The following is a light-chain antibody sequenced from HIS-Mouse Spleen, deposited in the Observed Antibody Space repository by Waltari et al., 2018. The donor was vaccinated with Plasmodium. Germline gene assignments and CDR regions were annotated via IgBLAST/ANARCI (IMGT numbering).Light chain of an antibody. Sequence: EIVMTQSPATLSVSPGDRATLYCRASPSVSSNLAWYQQKPGQTPRLLIYGASTRATGIPARFSGSGSGTEFTLTISSLQSEYFAVYYCQQYNNWSFTFGPGTTVDIK. CDR3: QQYNNWSFT. V-gene: IGKV3-15*01. CDR1: PSVSSN. CDR2: GAS. J-gene: IGKJ3*01.